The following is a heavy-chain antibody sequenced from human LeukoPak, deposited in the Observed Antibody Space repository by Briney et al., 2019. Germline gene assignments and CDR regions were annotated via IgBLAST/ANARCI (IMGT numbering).Heavy chain of an antibody. CDR1: GGTFISYA. D-gene: IGHD3-10*01. Sequence: SVKVSCKASGGTFISYAISWVRQAPGQGLEWMGGIIPIFGTANYAQKFQGRVTITADESTSTAYMELSSLRSEDTAVYYCATSRTDYYGSGSYYSDYWGQGTLVTVSS. CDR3: ATSRTDYYGSGSYYSDY. CDR2: IIPIFGTA. V-gene: IGHV1-69*13. J-gene: IGHJ4*02.